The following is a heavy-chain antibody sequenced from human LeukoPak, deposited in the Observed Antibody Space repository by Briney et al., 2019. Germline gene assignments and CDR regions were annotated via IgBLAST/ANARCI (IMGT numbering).Heavy chain of an antibody. CDR2: IYYSGST. V-gene: IGHV4-59*01. D-gene: IGHD2-15*01. J-gene: IGHJ4*02. CDR3: ASAPRDCSGGSCFDFDY. Sequence: SETLSLTYTVSGGSISSYYWRWIRHPPGKGLVCIGYIYYSGSTNYNPSLKSRVTISVDTSKNQFSLKLSSVTAVDTAVYYCASAPRDCSGGSCFDFDYWGQGTLVTVSS. CDR1: GGSISSYY.